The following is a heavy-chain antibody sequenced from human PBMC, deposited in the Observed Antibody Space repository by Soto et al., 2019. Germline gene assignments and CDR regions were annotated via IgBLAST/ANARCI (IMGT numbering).Heavy chain of an antibody. D-gene: IGHD3-3*01. CDR1: GCSISSYY. J-gene: IGHJ6*02. Sequence: PSETLSLTCPASGCSISSYYWSWIRQPPGKGLEWIGYTYYSGSTNYNPSLKSRVTISVDTSKNQFSLKLSSVTAADTAVYYCARGARDDFWSGYPYYYYGMDVWGQGTTVTVS. V-gene: IGHV4-59*01. CDR2: TYYSGST. CDR3: ARGARDDFWSGYPYYYYGMDV.